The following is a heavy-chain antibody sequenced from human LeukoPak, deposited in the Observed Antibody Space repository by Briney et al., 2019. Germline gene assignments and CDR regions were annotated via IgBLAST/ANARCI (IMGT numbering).Heavy chain of an antibody. CDR3: AKDRRYSPCPYT. D-gene: IGHD5-18*01. V-gene: IGHV3-30*02. Sequence: GGSLRLSCAASGFTFSSYGMHWVRQAPVKGLEWVAFIRYDGSNKYYADSVKGRFTISRDNSKNTLYLQMNSLRAEDTAVYYCAKDRRYSPCPYTWGQGTLVTVSS. CDR2: IRYDGSNK. CDR1: GFTFSSYG. J-gene: IGHJ5*02.